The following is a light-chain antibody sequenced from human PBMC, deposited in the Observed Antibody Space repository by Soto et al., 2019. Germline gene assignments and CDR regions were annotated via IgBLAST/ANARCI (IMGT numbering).Light chain of an antibody. V-gene: IGKV3-15*01. J-gene: IGKJ1*01. CDR3: QQYNVWWT. CDR2: GAS. Sequence: IVMTQFPATLSLSPGDGATLSCRASQSVSSYLAWYQQKPGQAPRLLIYGASTRATGVPARFSGSGTGTEFTLTISSLQSEDFAVYYCQQYNVWWTFGQGTKVDIK. CDR1: QSVSSY.